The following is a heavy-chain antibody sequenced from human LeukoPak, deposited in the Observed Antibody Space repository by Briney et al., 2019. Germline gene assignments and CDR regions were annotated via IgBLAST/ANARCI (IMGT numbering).Heavy chain of an antibody. CDR3: ARSGLSRFGF. CDR1: GFTFNNYA. CDR2: ISYDGSNK. J-gene: IGHJ4*02. Sequence: GGSLRLSCAASGFTFNNYAMHWVRQAPGKGLEWVAVISYDGSNKYYADSVKGRFTISRDNSKNTLYLQMDSLRAEDTAVYYCARSGLSRFGFWGQGTLVTVSS. V-gene: IGHV3-30*04. D-gene: IGHD2/OR15-2a*01.